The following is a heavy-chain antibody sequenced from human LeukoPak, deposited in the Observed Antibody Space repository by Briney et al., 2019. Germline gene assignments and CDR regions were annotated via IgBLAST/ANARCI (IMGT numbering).Heavy chain of an antibody. CDR3: ATTSQLGSYNWFDP. D-gene: IGHD6-6*01. Sequence: PSETLSLTCAVYAASLTDFYWRWIRQPPGKGLEWIGEVHQTRVTKYNPTLKGRVTLSRDTSKNQFSLDLTSATAADTAVYYCATTSQLGSYNWFDPWGQGTLVTVSS. V-gene: IGHV4-34*01. CDR1: AASLTDFY. J-gene: IGHJ5*02. CDR2: VHQTRVT.